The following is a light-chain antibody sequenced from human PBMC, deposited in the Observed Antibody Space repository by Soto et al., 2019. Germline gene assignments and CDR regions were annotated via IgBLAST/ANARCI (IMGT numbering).Light chain of an antibody. Sequence: DIQMTQSPSTLSASIGDRVTITCRASESIRTWLAWYQHKPGKAPKFLIYDASSLGSGVPSRFSGSGSGTEFTLTISNLQPDDFATYFCQQYHNYPRTFGQGTKVDIK. CDR2: DAS. J-gene: IGKJ1*01. CDR1: ESIRTW. CDR3: QQYHNYPRT. V-gene: IGKV1-5*01.